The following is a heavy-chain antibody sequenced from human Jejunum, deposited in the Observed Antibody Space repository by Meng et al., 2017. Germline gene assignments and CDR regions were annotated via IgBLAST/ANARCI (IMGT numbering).Heavy chain of an antibody. J-gene: IGHJ4*02. Sequence: GGSLRLSCAASGFTFTSYWMHWVRQAQGKGLVWVSCINTDGSSTKYADFVKGRFTISRDNTKNTLYLQMNSLGAEDTAVYYCAKDIHWGTSDYWGQGTLVTVSS. CDR1: GFTFTSYW. V-gene: IGHV3-74*03. D-gene: IGHD7-27*01. CDR2: INTDGSST. CDR3: AKDIHWGTSDY.